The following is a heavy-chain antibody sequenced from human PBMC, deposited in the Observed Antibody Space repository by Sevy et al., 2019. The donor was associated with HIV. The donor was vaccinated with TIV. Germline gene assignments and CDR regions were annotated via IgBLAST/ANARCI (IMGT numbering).Heavy chain of an antibody. CDR3: AKDLYCSSTSCSNDY. J-gene: IGHJ4*02. V-gene: IGHV3-23*01. D-gene: IGHD2-2*01. CDR1: GFIFSNYA. CDR2: ISDSDSKT. Sequence: GGSLRLSCAASGFIFSNYAMSWVRQPPGQGLEWVSAISDSDSKTYYADSVKGRFTISRDNSKNMLYLQMNSLRAEDTAIYYCAKDLYCSSTSCSNDYWGQGSLVTVSS.